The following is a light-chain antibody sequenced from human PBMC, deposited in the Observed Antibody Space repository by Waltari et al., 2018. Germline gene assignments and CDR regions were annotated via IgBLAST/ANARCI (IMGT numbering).Light chain of an antibody. CDR2: GAS. Sequence: DIVMTQSPDSLAVSLGERATFYCKSSQSVLYSSNNKNYLAWYQQKPGQPPNLLISGASTRESGVPDRFSGSGSGTDFTRTISSLQAEDVAVYYCQQYYSPPFTFGPGTKVEIK. J-gene: IGKJ3*01. CDR1: QSVLYSSNNKNY. CDR3: QQYYSPPFT. V-gene: IGKV4-1*01.